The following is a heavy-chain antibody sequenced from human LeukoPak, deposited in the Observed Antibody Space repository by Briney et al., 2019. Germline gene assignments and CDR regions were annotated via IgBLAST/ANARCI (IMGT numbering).Heavy chain of an antibody. CDR2: MYHSGST. D-gene: IGHD6-19*01. V-gene: IGHV4-38-2*02. CDR1: GYSITSDYY. CDR3: VRGRGALAH. Sequence: SETLSLTCTVSGYSITSDYYWGWIRQPPGKGLEWIGAMYHSGSTYYNPSLKSRVTISVDTSKNQFSLKVNSVTAADTAMYYCVRGRGALAHWGQGTLVTVSS. J-gene: IGHJ4*02.